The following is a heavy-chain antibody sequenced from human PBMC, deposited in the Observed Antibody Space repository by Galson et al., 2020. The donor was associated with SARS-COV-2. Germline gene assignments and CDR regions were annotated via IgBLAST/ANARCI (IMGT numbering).Heavy chain of an antibody. V-gene: IGHV2-26*01. CDR2: IFSNDEK. J-gene: IGHJ4*02. CDR3: AWIPPELRYFVLPYFDY. CDR1: GFSLSNARMG. D-gene: IGHD3-9*01. Sequence: KMSGPTLVKPTETLTLTCTVSGFSLSNARMGVSWIRQPPGKALEWLAHIFSNDEKSYSTSLKSRLTISKDTSKSQVVLTMTNMDPVDTATYYCAWIPPELRYFVLPYFDYWGQGTLVTVSS.